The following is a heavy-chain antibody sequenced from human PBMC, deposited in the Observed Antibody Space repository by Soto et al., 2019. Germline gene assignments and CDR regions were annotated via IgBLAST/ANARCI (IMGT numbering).Heavy chain of an antibody. D-gene: IGHD4-17*01. CDR2: IYHTGRT. Sequence: ASETLSLTCTVSGDSISRNSYYWGWVRQPPGKGLEWIGSIYHTGRTNHNPSLRSRVTISVDTSENQFSLRLTSVTAVDTAVYYCARVKDFGDLFDSWGQGIRVTVS. CDR1: GDSISRNSYY. V-gene: IGHV4-39*01. CDR3: ARVKDFGDLFDS. J-gene: IGHJ4*02.